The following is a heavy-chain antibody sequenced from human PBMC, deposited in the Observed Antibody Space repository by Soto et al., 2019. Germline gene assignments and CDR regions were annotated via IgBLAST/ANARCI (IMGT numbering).Heavy chain of an antibody. Sequence: SETLSLTCTVSSGSISTYYWSWIRQPPGKGLEWIGDIYYTGSTNYNPSLKTRVTISVDTSKNQFSLKLSSVTAADTAVYYCARERYDFWSGPFDYWGQGTLVTVSS. D-gene: IGHD3-3*01. J-gene: IGHJ4*02. V-gene: IGHV4-59*12. CDR3: ARERYDFWSGPFDY. CDR2: IYYTGST. CDR1: SGSISTYY.